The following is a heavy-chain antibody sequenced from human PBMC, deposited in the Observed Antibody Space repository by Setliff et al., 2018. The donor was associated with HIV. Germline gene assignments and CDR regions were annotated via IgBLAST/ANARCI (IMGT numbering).Heavy chain of an antibody. V-gene: IGHV4-34*01. CDR3: ARGRGRITMLQGVTTFEYCMDV. Sequence: PSETLSLTCAVYDGSFSGYYWSWIRQPPGKGLEWIGEIDHSGSTNYNPSLKSRVTISLDTSKNQFSLKLSPVTAADTAVYYCARGRGRITMLQGVTTFEYCMDVWDKGTTVTVSS. J-gene: IGHJ6*03. CDR2: IDHSGST. CDR1: DGSFSGYY. D-gene: IGHD3-10*01.